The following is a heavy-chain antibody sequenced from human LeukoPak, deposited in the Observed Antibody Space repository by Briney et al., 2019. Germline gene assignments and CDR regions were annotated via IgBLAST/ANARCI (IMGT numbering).Heavy chain of an antibody. J-gene: IGHJ4*02. Sequence: ASVKVSCEASGYTFNGFWMHWVRQAPGQGPEWVGWINPHTGDTNYAQSFQGRVTMTRDTSISTAYMELSGLRFDDTATYYCARDRGPYVPPDYWGPGTLVIVS. D-gene: IGHD3-10*02. CDR1: GYTFNGFW. CDR3: ARDRGPYVPPDY. CDR2: INPHTGDT. V-gene: IGHV1-2*02.